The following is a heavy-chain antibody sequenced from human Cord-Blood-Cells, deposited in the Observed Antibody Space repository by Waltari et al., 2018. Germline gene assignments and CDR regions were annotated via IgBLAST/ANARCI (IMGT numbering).Heavy chain of an antibody. V-gene: IGHV4-61*01. D-gene: IGHD1-20*01. J-gene: IGHJ4*02. CDR2: IYYSGSN. CDR3: ARDTGNWNHERGIDY. Sequence: QVQLQESGPGLVKPSETLSLTCTVSGGSVSSGSYYWSWIRQPPGKGLEWIGYIYYSGSNNYNPSLKSRVTISVDTSKNQFSLKLSSVTAADTAVYYCARDTGNWNHERGIDYWGQGTLVTVSS. CDR1: GGSVSSGSYY.